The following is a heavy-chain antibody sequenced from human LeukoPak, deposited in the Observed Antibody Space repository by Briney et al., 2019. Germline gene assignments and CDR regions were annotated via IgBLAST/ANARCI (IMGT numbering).Heavy chain of an antibody. CDR3: ARDVGGSYFDY. CDR1: GYTFTNYA. Sequence: ASVKVSCTASGYTFTNYAMHWVRQAPGQRLEWMGWINAGNGNTKYSQKFQGRVTITRDTSASTAYMELSNLRSEDTAVYYCARDVGGSYFDYWGQGTLVTVSS. CDR2: INAGNGNT. J-gene: IGHJ4*02. V-gene: IGHV1-3*01. D-gene: IGHD3-16*01.